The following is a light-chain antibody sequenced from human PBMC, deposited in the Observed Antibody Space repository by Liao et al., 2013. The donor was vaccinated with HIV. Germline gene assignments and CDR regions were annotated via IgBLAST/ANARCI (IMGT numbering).Light chain of an antibody. Sequence: SYELTQPPSMSVALRQTAILTCGGDNIGGKSVHWYQQRPGQAPVLVIYYDTDRPAGIPERYSGSNSGNTATLTISGTQAMDEADYYCQAWDSSTVFGGGTKLTVL. J-gene: IGLJ2*01. CDR2: YDT. CDR1: NIGGKS. CDR3: QAWDSSTV. V-gene: IGLV3-21*01.